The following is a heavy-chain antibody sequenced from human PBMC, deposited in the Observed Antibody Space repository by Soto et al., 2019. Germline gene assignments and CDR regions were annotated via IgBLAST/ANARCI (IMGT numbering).Heavy chain of an antibody. D-gene: IGHD6-19*01. V-gene: IGHV3-21*01. CDR1: GFTFSSYS. J-gene: IGHJ6*02. CDR3: ARLRVAGADYYYYGMDV. CDR2: ISSSSSYI. Sequence: GGSLRLSCAASGFTFSSYSMNWVRQAPGKGLEWVSSISSSSSYIYYADSVKGRFTISRDNAKNSLYLQMNSLRAEDTAVYYCARLRVAGADYYYYGMDVWGQGTTVTVSS.